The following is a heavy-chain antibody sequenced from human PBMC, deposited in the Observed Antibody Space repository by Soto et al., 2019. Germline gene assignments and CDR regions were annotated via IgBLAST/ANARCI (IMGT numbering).Heavy chain of an antibody. Sequence: ASVKVSCKASGYTFTSYDINWVRQATGQELEWMGWMNPNSGNTGYAQKFQGRVTITADESTSTAYMELSSLRSEDTAVYYCARDVGGMDVWGQGTTVTVSS. D-gene: IGHD2-15*01. J-gene: IGHJ6*02. CDR2: MNPNSGNT. CDR1: GYTFTSYD. CDR3: ARDVGGMDV. V-gene: IGHV1-8*01.